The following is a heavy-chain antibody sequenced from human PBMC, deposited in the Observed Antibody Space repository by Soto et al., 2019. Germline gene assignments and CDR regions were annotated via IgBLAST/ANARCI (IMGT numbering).Heavy chain of an antibody. CDR3: ARGLNMDPEYYFDY. Sequence: PAETLAVTCTFYGGSISIYYWSWIRQPPGKGLEWIGYIYYSGSTNYNPSLKSRVTISVDTSKNQFSLKLSSVTAADTAVYYCARGLNMDPEYYFDYWGQGTLVTVSS. CDR2: IYYSGST. V-gene: IGHV4-59*01. J-gene: IGHJ4*02. D-gene: IGHD3-10*01. CDR1: GGSISIYY.